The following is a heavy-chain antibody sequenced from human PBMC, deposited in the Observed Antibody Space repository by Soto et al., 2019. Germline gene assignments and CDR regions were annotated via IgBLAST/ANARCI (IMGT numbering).Heavy chain of an antibody. Sequence: SVKVSCKASGGTFSSYAISWVRQAPGQGLEWMGGIIPIFGTANYAQKFQGRVTITADESTSTAYMELSSLRSEDTAVYYCASPSPASLLRFLEWFSTRMDVWGQGTSVTVSS. CDR2: IIPIFGTA. CDR3: ASPSPASLLRFLEWFSTRMDV. D-gene: IGHD3-3*01. CDR1: GGTFSSYA. J-gene: IGHJ6*02. V-gene: IGHV1-69*13.